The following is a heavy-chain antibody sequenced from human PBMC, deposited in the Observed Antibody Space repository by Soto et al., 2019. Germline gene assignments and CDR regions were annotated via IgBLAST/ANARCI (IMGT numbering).Heavy chain of an antibody. D-gene: IGHD3-16*01. CDR1: GGSISSSSYY. CDR3: ALGLNDYIWGSPTPIDY. V-gene: IGHV4-39*01. CDR2: IYYSGST. Sequence: SETLSLTCTVSGGSISSSSYYWGWIRQPPGKGLEWIGSIYYSGSTYYNPSLKSRVTISVDTSKNQFSLKLSSVTAADTAVYYCALGLNDYIWGSPTPIDYWGQGTLVTVSS. J-gene: IGHJ4*02.